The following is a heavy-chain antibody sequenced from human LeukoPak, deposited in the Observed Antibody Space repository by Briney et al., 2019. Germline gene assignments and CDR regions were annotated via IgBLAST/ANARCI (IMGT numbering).Heavy chain of an antibody. CDR2: FYYSGST. CDR3: ARRGDSSGYYFFDY. D-gene: IGHD3-22*01. CDR1: GGSISSYQ. J-gene: IGHJ4*02. V-gene: IGHV4-59*08. Sequence: PSETLSLTCTVCGGSISSYQWGWIRQPPGKGLEWVGYFYYSGSTNYNPSLKSRVTLSVDTSKNQSSLKLSSVSAAGTAVYYCARRGDSSGYYFFDYWGEGTLVTVSS.